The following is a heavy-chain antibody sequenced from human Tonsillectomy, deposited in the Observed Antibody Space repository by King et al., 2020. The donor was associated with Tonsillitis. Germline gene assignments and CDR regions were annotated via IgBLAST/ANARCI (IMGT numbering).Heavy chain of an antibody. CDR3: ARGARGDSRRLHLTWGGYYFDY. CDR1: GGSISSYY. Sequence: QLQESGPGLVKPSETLSLTCTVSGGSISSYYWSWIRQPPGKGLEWIGYIYYSGSTNYNPSLKSRVTISVDTSKNQFSLKLSSVTAADTAVYYCARGARGDSRRLHLTWGGYYFDYWGQGTLVTVSS. D-gene: IGHD6-13*01. J-gene: IGHJ4*02. CDR2: IYYSGST. V-gene: IGHV4-59*08.